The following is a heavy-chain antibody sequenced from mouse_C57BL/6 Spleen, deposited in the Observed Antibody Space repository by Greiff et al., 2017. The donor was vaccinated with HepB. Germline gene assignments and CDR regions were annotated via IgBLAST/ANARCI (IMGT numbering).Heavy chain of an antibody. D-gene: IGHD1-1*01. V-gene: IGHV1-54*01. CDR3: ARSDYYGSSYVAMDY. CDR2: INPGSGGT. CDR1: GYAFTNYL. J-gene: IGHJ4*01. Sequence: VQLQQSGAELVRPGTSVKVSCKASGYAFTNYLIEWVKQRPGQGLEWIGVINPGSGGTNYNEKIKGKATLTADKSSSTASMQLSSLTSEDSAVYFCARSDYYGSSYVAMDYWGQGTSVTVSS.